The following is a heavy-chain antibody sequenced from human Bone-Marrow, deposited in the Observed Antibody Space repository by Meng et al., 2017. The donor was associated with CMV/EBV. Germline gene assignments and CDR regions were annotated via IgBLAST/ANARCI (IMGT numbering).Heavy chain of an antibody. Sequence: KVSCKGSGYSFTSYWIGWVRQMPGKGLEWMGIIYPGDSDTRYSPSFQGQVTISADKSISTAYLQWSSLKASDTAMYYCARVLRSGYSTPYFAYWGPGQRVTGAS. CDR3: ARVLRSGYSTPYFAY. CDR1: GYSFTSYW. CDR2: IYPGDSDT. D-gene: IGHD3-3*01. V-gene: IGHV5-51*01. J-gene: IGHJ4*02.